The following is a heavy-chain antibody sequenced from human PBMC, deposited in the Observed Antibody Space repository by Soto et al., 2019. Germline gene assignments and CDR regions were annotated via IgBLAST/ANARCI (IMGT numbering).Heavy chain of an antibody. CDR2: IKSKTDGGST. V-gene: IGHV3-15*07. CDR3: AKAPPNSWYGTNWFDP. D-gene: IGHD6-13*01. Sequence: GGSLRLSCAASGFTFSNAWMNWVRQAPGKGLEWVGRIKSKTDGGSTYYADSVKGRFTISRDNSKNTLYLQMNSLRAEDTAVYYCAKAPPNSWYGTNWFDPWGQGTLVTVSS. CDR1: GFTFSNAW. J-gene: IGHJ5*02.